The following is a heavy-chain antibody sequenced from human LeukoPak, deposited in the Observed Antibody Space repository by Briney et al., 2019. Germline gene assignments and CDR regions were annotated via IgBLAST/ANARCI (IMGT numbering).Heavy chain of an antibody. D-gene: IGHD3-22*01. CDR3: ARGLGSSGYYYEGFDY. CDR2: IIPIFGTA. Sequence: ASVKVSCKASGGTFSSYAISWVRQAPGQGLEWMGGIIPIFGTANYAQKFQGRVTITADKSTSTAYMELSSLRSEDTAVYYCARGLGSSGYYYEGFDYWGQGTLVTVSS. J-gene: IGHJ4*02. V-gene: IGHV1-69*06. CDR1: GGTFSSYA.